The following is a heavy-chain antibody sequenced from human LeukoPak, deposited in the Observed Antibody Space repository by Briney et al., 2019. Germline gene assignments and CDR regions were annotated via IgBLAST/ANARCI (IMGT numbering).Heavy chain of an antibody. CDR3: ARVNSYYYGSGPFDP. J-gene: IGHJ5*02. V-gene: IGHV4-59*01. D-gene: IGHD3-10*01. CDR1: GGSFSGYY. CDR2: IYYSGST. Sequence: SETLSLTCAVYGGSFSGYYWSWIRQPPGKGLEWIGYIYYSGSTNYNPSLKSRVTISVDTSKNQFSLKLSSVTAADTAVYYCARVNSYYYGSGPFDPWGQGTLVTVSS.